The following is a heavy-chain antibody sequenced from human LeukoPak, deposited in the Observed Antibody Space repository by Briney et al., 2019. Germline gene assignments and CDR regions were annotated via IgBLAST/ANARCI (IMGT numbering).Heavy chain of an antibody. V-gene: IGHV1-46*01. Sequence: GASVKVSCKASGYTFTSYYMHWVRQAPGQGLEWMGIINPSGGSTSYAQKFQGRVTMTRDTSTSTVYMEPSSLRSEDTAVYYCARVQWHDAFDIWGQGTMVTVSS. J-gene: IGHJ3*02. D-gene: IGHD6-19*01. CDR3: ARVQWHDAFDI. CDR2: INPSGGST. CDR1: GYTFTSYY.